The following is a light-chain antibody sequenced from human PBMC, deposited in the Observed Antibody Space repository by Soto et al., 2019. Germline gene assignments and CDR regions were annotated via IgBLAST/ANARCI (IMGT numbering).Light chain of an antibody. CDR2: AAS. CDR3: QQSYTTPYT. Sequence: DIQMTQSPSSLSASVGDRVTITCRASQSISIFLNWYQQKPGKAPELLIYAASSLHSGVPSRFSGSGSGTNFTLTISSLQPEDFATYSCQQSYTTPYTFGQGTKLEIK. V-gene: IGKV1-39*01. J-gene: IGKJ2*01. CDR1: QSISIF.